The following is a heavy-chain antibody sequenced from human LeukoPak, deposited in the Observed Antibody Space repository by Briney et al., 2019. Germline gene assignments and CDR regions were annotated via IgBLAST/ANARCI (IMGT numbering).Heavy chain of an antibody. CDR3: ARVNPTAPDGYNWVPVLDY. D-gene: IGHD5-24*01. V-gene: IGHV3-30-3*01. J-gene: IGHJ4*02. Sequence: GGSLRLSCAASGFTFSSYAMHWVRQAPGKGLEWVAVISYDGSNKYYADSVKGRFTISRDNSKNTLYLQMNSLRAEDTAVYYCARVNPTAPDGYNWVPVLDYWGQGTLVTVSS. CDR1: GFTFSSYA. CDR2: ISYDGSNK.